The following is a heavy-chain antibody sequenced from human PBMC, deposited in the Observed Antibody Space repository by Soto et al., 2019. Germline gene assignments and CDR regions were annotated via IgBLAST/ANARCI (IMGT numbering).Heavy chain of an antibody. CDR1: GGTFSSYA. Sequence: SVKVSCKASGGTFSSYAISWVRQAPGQGLEWMGGIIPIFGTANYAQKFQGRVTITADESTSTAYMELSSLRSEDTAVYYCARVVGRDLYGDSDSDAFDIWGKGTMVTVSS. CDR3: ARVVGRDLYGDSDSDAFDI. J-gene: IGHJ3*02. CDR2: IIPIFGTA. D-gene: IGHD4-17*01. V-gene: IGHV1-69*13.